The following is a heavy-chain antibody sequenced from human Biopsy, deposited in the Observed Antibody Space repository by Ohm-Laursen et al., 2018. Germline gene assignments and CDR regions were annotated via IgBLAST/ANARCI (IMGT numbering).Heavy chain of an antibody. V-gene: IGHV4-59*11. CDR1: GGSFTGHY. CDR3: ARGTNDNGGLYFPR. J-gene: IGHJ4*02. Sequence: VTLSLTCTVSGGSFTGHYWIWIRQPPGEGLEWIGHISYTGYTSYNASLKSRVTIYVDTSRNHFSLRFSSLTAADTAVYYCARGTNDNGGLYFPRWGQGTLLTVSS. CDR2: ISYTGYT. D-gene: IGHD4-23*01.